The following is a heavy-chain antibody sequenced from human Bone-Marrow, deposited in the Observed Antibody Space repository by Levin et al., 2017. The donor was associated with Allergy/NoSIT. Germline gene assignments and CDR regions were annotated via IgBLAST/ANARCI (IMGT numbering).Heavy chain of an antibody. Sequence: PSETLSLTCAASGFTFSTYAMSWVRQAPGKGLEWVSGISYSGGSTYYADSVKGRFTISRDNSKNTVDLQMNSLRAEDTALYYCAKEDPDPRYSSSYYRNFQNWGRGTLVTVSS. V-gene: IGHV3-23*01. CDR2: ISYSGGST. J-gene: IGHJ1*01. CDR3: AKEDPDPRYSSSYYRNFQN. CDR1: GFTFSTYA. D-gene: IGHD1-26*01.